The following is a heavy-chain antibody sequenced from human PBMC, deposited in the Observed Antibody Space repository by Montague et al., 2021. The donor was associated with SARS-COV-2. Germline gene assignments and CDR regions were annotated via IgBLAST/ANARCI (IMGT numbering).Heavy chain of an antibody. CDR3: AKDGEALAWGTFDI. D-gene: IGHD3-10*01. CDR2: VDYSGLT. V-gene: IGHV4-39*07. J-gene: IGHJ3*02. CDR1: RDSISSHNYF. Sequence: SETLSLTCTVSRDSISSHNYFWAWIRQPPGKGLEWIGSVDYSGLTFYNPSLESRVTISVDTSKKQFSLKVNFVTAADTAVYYCAKDGEALAWGTFDIRGQGTMVTVSS.